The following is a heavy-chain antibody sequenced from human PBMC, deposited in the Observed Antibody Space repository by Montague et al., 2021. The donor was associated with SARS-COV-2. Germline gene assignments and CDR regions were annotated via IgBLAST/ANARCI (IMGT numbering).Heavy chain of an antibody. CDR1: GGSFSTYS. Sequence: SETLPLTCAVHGGSFSTYSWNWIRQPPGKGLGWIGEIHHGGSTNYNPSLKSRVTISADTSKNQFSLKLTSVAAADTAVYYCARLGDGVVPSPILGVGPYYSYYYMDVWGKGTTVTVSS. CDR2: IHHGGST. V-gene: IGHV4-34*01. CDR3: ARLGDGVVPSPILGVGPYYSYYYMDV. D-gene: IGHD3-10*01. J-gene: IGHJ6*03.